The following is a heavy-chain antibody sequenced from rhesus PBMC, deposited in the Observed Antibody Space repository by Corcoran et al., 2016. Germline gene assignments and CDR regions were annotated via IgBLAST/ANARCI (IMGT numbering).Heavy chain of an antibody. CDR3: MRGQYRNRFDV. Sequence: QVQLVQAGSGVKKPGASVKLSCKASGYTFTRYDINWVRQAPGQVLEWMGWINPSNGNTTYAQKFPGRVTMTSDTSTSTAYMELSSLRSEDTAVYYCMRGQYRNRFDVWGPGVLVTVSS. V-gene: IGHV1S9*01. CDR1: GYTFTRYD. J-gene: IGHJ5-1*01. CDR2: INPSNGNT. D-gene: IGHD1-44*01.